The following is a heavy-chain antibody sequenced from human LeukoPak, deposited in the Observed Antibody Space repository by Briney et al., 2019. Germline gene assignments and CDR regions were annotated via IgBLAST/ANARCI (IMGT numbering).Heavy chain of an antibody. V-gene: IGHV4-31*03. D-gene: IGHD3-22*01. Sequence: PSETLSLTCTLSGGSISRYYWSWIRQHPGKGLEWIGYIYYSGSTYYNPSLKSRVTISVDTSKNQFSLKLSSVTAADTAVYYCARDREYYDSSGCQNYFDYWGQGTLVTVSS. J-gene: IGHJ4*02. CDR1: GGSISRYY. CDR2: IYYSGST. CDR3: ARDREYYDSSGCQNYFDY.